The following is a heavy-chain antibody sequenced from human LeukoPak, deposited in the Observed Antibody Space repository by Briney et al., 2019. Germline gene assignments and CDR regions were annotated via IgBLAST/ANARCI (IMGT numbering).Heavy chain of an antibody. CDR2: ISYDGSNK. CDR3: ARLWRYYFDY. Sequence: GGSLRLSCAASGFTFSSYAMHWVRQAPGKGLEWVAVISYDGSNKYYADSVKGRFTISRDNSKNTLYLQMNSLRAEDTAVYYCARLWRYYFDYWGQGTLVTVSS. CDR1: GFTFSSYA. V-gene: IGHV3-30-3*01. D-gene: IGHD2-21*01. J-gene: IGHJ4*02.